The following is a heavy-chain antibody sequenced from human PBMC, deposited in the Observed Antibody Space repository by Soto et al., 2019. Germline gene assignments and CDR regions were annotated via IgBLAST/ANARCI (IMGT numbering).Heavy chain of an antibody. CDR3: ARDKAGYYYYGMDV. J-gene: IGHJ6*02. V-gene: IGHV3-48*03. CDR1: GSTFSSYE. Sequence: GGSLRLSCAASGSTFSSYEMNWVRQAPGEGLEWVSYISSSGSTIYYADSVKGRFTISRDNAKNSLYLQMNSLRAEDTAVYYCARDKAGYYYYGMDVWGQGTTVTVSS. CDR2: ISSSGSTI.